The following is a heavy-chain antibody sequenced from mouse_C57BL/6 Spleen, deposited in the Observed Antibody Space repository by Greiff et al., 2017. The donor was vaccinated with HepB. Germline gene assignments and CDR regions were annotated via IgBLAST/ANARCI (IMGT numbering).Heavy chain of an antibody. CDR1: GFTFSDYG. V-gene: IGHV5-15*01. J-gene: IGHJ1*03. CDR3: ARQTTVVADWYFDV. Sequence: EVQLVESGGGLVQPGGSLKLSCAASGFTFSDYGMAWVRQAPRKGPEWVAFISNLAYSIYYADTVTGRFTISRENAKNTLYLEMSSLRSEDTAMYYCARQTTVVADWYFDVWGTGTTVTVSA. CDR2: ISNLAYSI. D-gene: IGHD1-1*01.